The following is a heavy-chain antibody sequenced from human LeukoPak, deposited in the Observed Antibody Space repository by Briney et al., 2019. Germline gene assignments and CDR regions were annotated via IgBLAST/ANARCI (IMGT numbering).Heavy chain of an antibody. CDR2: IYSGGST. J-gene: IGHJ6*03. V-gene: IGHV3-53*01. D-gene: IGHD1-1*01. CDR3: ARGSTGTTLYYYYYYMDV. Sequence: GGSLRLSCAASGFTVSSNYMSWVRQAPGKGLEWVSVIYSGGSTYYADSVKGRFTISRDNSKNTLYLQMNSLRAEDTAVYYCARGSTGTTLYYYYYYMDVWGKGTTVTVSS. CDR1: GFTVSSNY.